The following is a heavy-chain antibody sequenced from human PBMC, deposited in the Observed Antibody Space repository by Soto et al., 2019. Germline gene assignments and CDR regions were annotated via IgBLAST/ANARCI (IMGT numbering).Heavy chain of an antibody. Sequence: GGSLRLSCAASGFTFSSYGMHWVRQAPGKGLEWVAVISYDGSNKYYADSVKGRFTISRDNSKNTLYLQMNSLRAEDTAVYYCAKDLRVAAAGRIYYYYGMDVWGQGTTVTVSS. V-gene: IGHV3-30*18. CDR1: GFTFSSYG. CDR2: ISYDGSNK. CDR3: AKDLRVAAAGRIYYYYGMDV. D-gene: IGHD6-13*01. J-gene: IGHJ6*02.